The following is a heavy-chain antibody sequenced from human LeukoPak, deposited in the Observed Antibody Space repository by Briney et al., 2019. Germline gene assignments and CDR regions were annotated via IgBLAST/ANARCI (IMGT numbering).Heavy chain of an antibody. Sequence: GGSLRLSCAASGFTFSKSWMAWVRQAPGKGLDWVANIRKDGGAKFYAASVKGRFIISRDNAKNSLYLQMNNLRDEDTAVYYCASSHDSSGNDWGQGTLVTV. CDR2: IRKDGGAK. D-gene: IGHD3-22*01. CDR1: GFTFSKSW. V-gene: IGHV3-7*01. J-gene: IGHJ4*02. CDR3: ASSHDSSGND.